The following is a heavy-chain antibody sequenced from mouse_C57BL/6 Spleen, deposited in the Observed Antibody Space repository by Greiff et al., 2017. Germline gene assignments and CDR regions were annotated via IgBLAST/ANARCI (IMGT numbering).Heavy chain of an antibody. D-gene: IGHD2-2*01. CDR2: IYPGDGDT. CDR3: AGYYGYDGAMDY. V-gene: IGHV1-82*01. Sequence: VQLQQSGPELVKPGASVKISCKASGYAFSSSWMNWVKQRPGKGLEWIGRIYPGDGDTNYNGKFKGKATLTADKSSSTAYMQLSSLTSEDSAVYFCAGYYGYDGAMDYGGQGTSVTVSS. J-gene: IGHJ4*01. CDR1: GYAFSSSW.